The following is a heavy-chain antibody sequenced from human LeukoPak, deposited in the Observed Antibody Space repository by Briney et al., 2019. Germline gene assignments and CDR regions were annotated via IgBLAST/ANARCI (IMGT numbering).Heavy chain of an antibody. D-gene: IGHD2/OR15-2a*01. CDR1: GASMRSYY. V-gene: IGHV4-39*01. J-gene: IGHJ3*02. Sequence: SETLSLTCTVSGASMRSYYWGWIRQPPGKGLEWIGSIYYSGSTYYNPSLKSRVTISVDTSKNQFSLKLSSVTAADTAVYYCASFLDAFDIWGQGTMVTVSS. CDR2: IYYSGST. CDR3: ASFLDAFDI.